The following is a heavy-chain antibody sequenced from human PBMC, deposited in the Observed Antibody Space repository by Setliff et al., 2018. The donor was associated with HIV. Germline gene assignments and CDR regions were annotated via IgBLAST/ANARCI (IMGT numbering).Heavy chain of an antibody. CDR3: VRDPRFSGYAQAFDF. D-gene: IGHD5-12*01. CDR2: INPKSCDT. CDR1: GYTFTYLF. Sequence: ASVKVSCKASGYTFTYLFIHWVRLAPGRGLEWMGVINPKSCDTNYAQKFQGRVTMTRDTSISTAYMELDRLGSDDTAVYYCVRDPRFSGYAQAFDFWGQGSLVTVSS. V-gene: IGHV1-2*02. J-gene: IGHJ4*02.